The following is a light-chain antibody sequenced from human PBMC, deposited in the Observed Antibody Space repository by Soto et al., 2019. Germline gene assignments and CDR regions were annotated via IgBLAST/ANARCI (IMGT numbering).Light chain of an antibody. CDR2: KAS. CDR1: QSINNW. V-gene: IGKV1-5*03. Sequence: DIQMTQFPSTVSASVGDRVTITCRASQSINNWLAWYQQKPGKAPKLFIFKASTLEIGVPSRFSGSGSGTEFTLSISSLQPDDFATYFCQQYESFPRTFGQGTKVEIK. CDR3: QQYESFPRT. J-gene: IGKJ1*01.